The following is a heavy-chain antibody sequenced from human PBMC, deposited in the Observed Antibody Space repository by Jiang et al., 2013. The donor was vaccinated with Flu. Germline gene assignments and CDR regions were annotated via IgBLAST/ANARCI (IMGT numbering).Heavy chain of an antibody. CDR3: ARGRTLGYCSSTSCYGYGMDV. V-gene: IGHV1-69*01. Sequence: SGAEVKKPGSSVKVSCKASGGTFSSYAISWVRQAPGQGLEWMGGIIPIFGTANYAQKFQGRVTITADESTSTAYMELSSLRSEDTAVYYCARGRTLGYCSSTSCYGYGMDVWGQGTTVTVSS. J-gene: IGHJ6*02. CDR2: IIPIFGTA. CDR1: GGTFSSYA. D-gene: IGHD2-2*01.